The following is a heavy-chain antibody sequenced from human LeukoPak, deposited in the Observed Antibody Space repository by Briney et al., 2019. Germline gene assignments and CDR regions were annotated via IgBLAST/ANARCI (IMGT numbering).Heavy chain of an antibody. D-gene: IGHD1-1*01. CDR1: GGTFSSYA. V-gene: IGHV1-69*13. Sequence: ASVKVSCKASGGTFSSYAISWVRQAPGQGLEWMGGIIPIFGTANHAQKFQGRVTITADESTSTAYMELSSLRSEDTAVYYCASLSSRGYDASLDYWGQGTLVTDSS. CDR3: ASLSSRGYDASLDY. CDR2: IIPIFGTA. J-gene: IGHJ4*02.